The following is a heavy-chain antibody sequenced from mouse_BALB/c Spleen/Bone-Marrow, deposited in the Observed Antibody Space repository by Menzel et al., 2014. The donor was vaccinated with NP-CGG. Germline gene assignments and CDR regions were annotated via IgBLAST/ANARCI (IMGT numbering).Heavy chain of an antibody. Sequence: EVKLVESGGGLVKPGGSLKLSCAASGFTFSSYTMSWVRQTPEKRLEWVATISSGGSYTYYPDSVKGRFTISRDNAKNTLYLQMSSLKSEDTAMYYCTRLTGWGAMDYGGQGTSVTVSS. CDR1: GFTFSSYT. J-gene: IGHJ4*01. D-gene: IGHD4-1*01. CDR3: TRLTGWGAMDY. CDR2: ISSGGSYT. V-gene: IGHV5-6-4*01.